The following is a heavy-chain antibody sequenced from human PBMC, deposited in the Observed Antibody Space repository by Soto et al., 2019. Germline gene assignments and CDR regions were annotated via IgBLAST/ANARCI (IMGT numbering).Heavy chain of an antibody. Sequence: QVQLQESGPGLVKPSGTLSLTCAVSSGSIDTTNWWSWVRQPPVKGLEWIGEIFHSGNTYYNPSLASRVTISVDTSKNQFALNLRSVTAADTAVYYCARRTWGMDVWGQGTTVTVSS. CDR1: SGSIDTTNW. CDR3: ARRTWGMDV. J-gene: IGHJ6*02. V-gene: IGHV4-4*02. D-gene: IGHD3-16*01. CDR2: IFHSGNT.